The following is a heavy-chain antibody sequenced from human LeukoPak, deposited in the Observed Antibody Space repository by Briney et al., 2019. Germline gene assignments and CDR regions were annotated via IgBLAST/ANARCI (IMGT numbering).Heavy chain of an antibody. D-gene: IGHD6-19*01. Sequence: PGGSLRLSCAASEFSFSTSWMSWVRQAPGKGLEWVANIKADGSDTYYGDYVKGRFIISRDNAKNSLYLQMNRLRAEDSAVYFCARDQGSGWWSFDYWGRGTLVTVSS. V-gene: IGHV3-7*03. J-gene: IGHJ4*02. CDR1: EFSFSTSW. CDR2: IKADGSDT. CDR3: ARDQGSGWWSFDY.